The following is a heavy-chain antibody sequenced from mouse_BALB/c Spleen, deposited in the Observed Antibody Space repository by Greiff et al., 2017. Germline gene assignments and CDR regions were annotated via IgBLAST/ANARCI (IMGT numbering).Heavy chain of an antibody. V-gene: IGHV1-9*01. CDR2: ILPGSGST. J-gene: IGHJ1*01. Sequence: QVQLQQSGAELMKPGASVKISCKATGYTFSSYWIEWVKQRPGHGLEWIGEILPGSGSTNYNEKFKGKATFTADTSSNTAYMQLSSLTSEDSAVYYCARRYGSSFYWYFDVWGAGTTVTVSS. D-gene: IGHD1-1*01. CDR3: ARRYGSSFYWYFDV. CDR1: GYTFSSYW.